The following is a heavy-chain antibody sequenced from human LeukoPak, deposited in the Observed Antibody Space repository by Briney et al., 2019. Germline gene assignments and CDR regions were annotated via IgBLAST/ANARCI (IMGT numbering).Heavy chain of an antibody. V-gene: IGHV1-18*01. Sequence: GASVKVSCKVSGYTFTSCGISWVRQAPGQGLEWMGWISAYNGNTNYAQKLQGRVTMTTDTSTSTAYMELRSLRSDDTAVYYCARVEMATIADYWGQGTLVTVSS. CDR1: GYTFTSCG. D-gene: IGHD5-24*01. J-gene: IGHJ4*02. CDR2: ISAYNGNT. CDR3: ARVEMATIADY.